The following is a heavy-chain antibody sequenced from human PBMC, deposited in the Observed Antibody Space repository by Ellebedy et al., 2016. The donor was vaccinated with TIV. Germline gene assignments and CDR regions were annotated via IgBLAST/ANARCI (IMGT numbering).Heavy chain of an antibody. D-gene: IGHD1-26*01. J-gene: IGHJ4*02. V-gene: IGHV3-72*01. Sequence: PGGSLRLSCAASGFTFSDHDMDWVRQAPGKGLEWVGRIGNKANSFTTEYAAFVRGRFTISRDDSSDSLYLQMNSLKTEDTAVYYCARDQGTHYSGSHDYWGQGTLVTVSS. CDR1: GFTFSDHD. CDR2: IGNKANSFTT. CDR3: ARDQGTHYSGSHDY.